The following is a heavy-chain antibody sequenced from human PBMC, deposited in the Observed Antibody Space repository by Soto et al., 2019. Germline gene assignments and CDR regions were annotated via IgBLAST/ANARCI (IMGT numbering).Heavy chain of an antibody. V-gene: IGHV1-18*01. CDR3: AREMAGLGGEYDY. CDR2: ISGSSGNA. D-gene: IGHD3-16*01. CDR1: GYTFTKYG. J-gene: IGHJ4*02. Sequence: QVQLVQSGAEVENPGASVKVSCKTSGYTFTKYGVGWVRQAPGQGLEWMGWISGSSGNANYAEEVQGRITLTTDTSTSTAYIELRSLRSDDTAVYYCAREMAGLGGEYDYWGQGTLVTVSS.